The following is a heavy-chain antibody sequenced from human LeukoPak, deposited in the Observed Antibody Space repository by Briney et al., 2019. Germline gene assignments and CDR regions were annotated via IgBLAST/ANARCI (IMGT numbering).Heavy chain of an antibody. V-gene: IGHV3-23*01. J-gene: IGHJ4*02. CDR3: AKSLAYYDFWSGYY. Sequence: GGSLRLSCAVSVCTFSSYAMSWVRQAPGKGLEWVSAISGSGGSTYYADSVKGRFTISRDNSKNTLYLQMNSLRAEDTAVYYCAKSLAYYDFWSGYYWGQGTLVTVSS. CDR1: VCTFSSYA. D-gene: IGHD3-3*01. CDR2: ISGSGGST.